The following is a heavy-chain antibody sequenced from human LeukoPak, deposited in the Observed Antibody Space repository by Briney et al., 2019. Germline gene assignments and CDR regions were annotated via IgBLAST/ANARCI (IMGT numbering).Heavy chain of an antibody. V-gene: IGHV3-23*01. Sequence: GGSLRLSCAASGFTFSSYAMSWVRQAPGKGLEWVSAISGSGGSTYYADSVKGRFTISRDNSKNTLYLQMNSLRAEDTAVYYCARDPYYYDSSGYPAGGYWGQGTLVTVSS. D-gene: IGHD3-22*01. CDR1: GFTFSSYA. CDR2: ISGSGGST. CDR3: ARDPYYYDSSGYPAGGY. J-gene: IGHJ4*02.